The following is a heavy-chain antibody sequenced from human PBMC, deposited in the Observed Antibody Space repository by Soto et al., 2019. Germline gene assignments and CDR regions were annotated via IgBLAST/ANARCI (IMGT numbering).Heavy chain of an antibody. J-gene: IGHJ3*02. CDR3: ARSNDILTGYLGAFDI. CDR2: INAGNGNT. V-gene: IGHV1-3*01. D-gene: IGHD3-9*01. Sequence: VKVSCKAXGYTFTSYAMHWVRQSPGQRLEWMGWINAGNGNTKYSQKFQGRVTITRDTSASTAYMELSSLRSEDTAVYYCARSNDILTGYLGAFDIWGQGTMVTVSS. CDR1: GYTFTSYA.